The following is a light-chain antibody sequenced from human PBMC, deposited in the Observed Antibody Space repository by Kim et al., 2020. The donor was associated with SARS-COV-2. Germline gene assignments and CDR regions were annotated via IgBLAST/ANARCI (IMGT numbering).Light chain of an antibody. J-gene: IGKJ1*01. CDR1: HSVSSN. Sequence: LSPGERATLSCRASHSVSSNLAWYQHKPGQAPRRLIYGTSTRATGIPARFSGSGPGRDVTLTISSLQSADFAVYYCQQYNNWPWTFGQGTKVDIK. CDR3: QQYNNWPWT. V-gene: IGKV3-15*01. CDR2: GTS.